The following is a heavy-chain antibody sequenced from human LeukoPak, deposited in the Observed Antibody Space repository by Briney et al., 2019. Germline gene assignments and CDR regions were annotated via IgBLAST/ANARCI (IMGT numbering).Heavy chain of an antibody. CDR2: ISDSGST. J-gene: IGHJ6*02. CDR1: GGSISSYF. V-gene: IGHV4-59*01. D-gene: IGHD2-2*01. CDR3: ARDNIVVEPSPNLFDEARRYYYGMDV. Sequence: PSETLSLTCTVSGGSISSYFWGWIRQPPGKGLEWIGYISDSGSTNYNPSLKSRVTISVDTSKTQFSLRLSSVTAADAAVYYCARDNIVVEPSPNLFDEARRYYYGMDVWGQGTTVTVSS.